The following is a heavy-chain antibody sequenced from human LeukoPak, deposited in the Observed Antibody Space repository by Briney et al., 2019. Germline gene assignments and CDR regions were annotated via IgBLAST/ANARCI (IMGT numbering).Heavy chain of an antibody. CDR3: ARIVVDSASSDYFDY. D-gene: IGHD3-22*01. V-gene: IGHV3-30*03. CDR1: GFTFSSYG. J-gene: IGHJ4*02. Sequence: PGGSLRLSCAASGFTFSSYGMHWVRQAPGKGLEWVALISYDGSNKYFADSVKGRFTISRDNSKKSLYLQMNSLRAEDTAFYYCARIVVDSASSDYFDYWGQGTLVTVSS. CDR2: ISYDGSNK.